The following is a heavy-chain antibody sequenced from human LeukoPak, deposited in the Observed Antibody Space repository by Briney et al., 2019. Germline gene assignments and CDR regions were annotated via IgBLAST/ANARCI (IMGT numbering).Heavy chain of an antibody. CDR3: ARDSGTTGEVKFDP. Sequence: SETVSLTCTVSGGSISSYYWSWIRQPAGTALEWIGRIYTSGTITYNPSLKSRVTMSVDTSKNQFSLKLSSVTAADTAVYYCARDSGTTGEVKFDPWGQGTLVTVSS. V-gene: IGHV4-4*07. J-gene: IGHJ5*02. D-gene: IGHD3-10*01. CDR1: GGSISSYY. CDR2: IYTSGTI.